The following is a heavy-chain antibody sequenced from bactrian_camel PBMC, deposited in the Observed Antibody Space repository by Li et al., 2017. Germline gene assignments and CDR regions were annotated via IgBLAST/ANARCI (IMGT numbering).Heavy chain of an antibody. D-gene: IGHD6*01. CDR2: IYTSNRST. CDR1: GSINSFGC. CDR3: AANRPGDGRTCRGPVYDY. V-gene: IGHV3S54*01. Sequence: VQLVESGGGSVQAGGSLRLSCAASGSINSFGCMGWFRQAPGKEREGVARIYTSNRSTFYAASVKDRFTISQDGANNTLYLQMNILKPEDTAMYYCAANRPGDGRTCRGPVYDYSGQGTQVTVS. J-gene: IGHJ4*01.